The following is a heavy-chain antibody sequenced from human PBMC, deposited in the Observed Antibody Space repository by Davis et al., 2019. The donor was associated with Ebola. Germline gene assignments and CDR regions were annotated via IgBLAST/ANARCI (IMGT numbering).Heavy chain of an antibody. Sequence: SETLSLTCAVSGVSIDNGAYSWSWIRQPPGKRLEWIGYIYYSGSTNYNPSLKSRLAISVDTSNNRFSLKLSSVTAADTAVYYCARHNLGYYYDSSGYYNRPYYFDYWGQGTLVTVSS. V-gene: IGHV4-30-4*07. CDR2: IYYSGST. CDR3: ARHNLGYYYDSSGYYNRPYYFDY. CDR1: GVSIDNGAYS. D-gene: IGHD3-22*01. J-gene: IGHJ4*02.